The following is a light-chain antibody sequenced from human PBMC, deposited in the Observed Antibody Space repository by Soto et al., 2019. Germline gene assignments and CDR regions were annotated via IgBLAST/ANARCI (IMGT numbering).Light chain of an antibody. CDR1: RSDVGGYNY. CDR2: DVT. J-gene: IGLJ2*01. CDR3: SAWDDSLNGHLV. V-gene: IGLV2-11*01. Sequence: QSALTQPRSVSGSPGQSVTISCTGTRSDVGGYNYVSWFQQHPDKAPKLMIYDVTKRPSGVPDRISGSKSGASASLAISGLQVEDEADYYCSAWDDSLNGHLVFGGGTKLTVL.